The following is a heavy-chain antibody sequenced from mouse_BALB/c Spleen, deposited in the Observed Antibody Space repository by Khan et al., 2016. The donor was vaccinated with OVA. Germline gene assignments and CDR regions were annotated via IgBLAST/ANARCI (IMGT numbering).Heavy chain of an antibody. CDR2: ISSDGDYT. J-gene: IGHJ3*01. CDR1: GFTFSSYS. V-gene: IGHV5-6*01. CDR3: ASHLTGSFAY. D-gene: IGHD4-1*01. Sequence: EVELVESGGDLVKPGGSLKLSCAASGFTFSSYSMSWVRQTPDKRLEWVATISSDGDYTYYPDSVKGRFTISRDNAKNTLYLQMSSLKSVDTAMYYCASHLTGSFAYWGQGTLVTVSA.